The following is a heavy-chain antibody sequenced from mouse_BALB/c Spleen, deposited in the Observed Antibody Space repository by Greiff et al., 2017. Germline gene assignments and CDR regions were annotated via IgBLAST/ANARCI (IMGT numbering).Heavy chain of an antibody. J-gene: IGHJ2*01. CDR2: ISYDGSN. D-gene: IGHD2-2*01. CDR1: GYSITSGYY. CDR3: ARDEGYDGLFDD. Sequence: EVQRVESGPGLVKPSQSLSLTCSVTGYSITSGYYWNWIRQFPGNKLEWMGYISYDGSNNYNPSLKNRISITLDTSKNQFFLKLNSVTTEDTATYYGARDEGYDGLFDDWGQGTTLTGSS. V-gene: IGHV3-6*02.